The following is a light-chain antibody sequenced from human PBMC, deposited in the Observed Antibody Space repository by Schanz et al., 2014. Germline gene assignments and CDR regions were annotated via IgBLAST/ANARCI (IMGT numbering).Light chain of an antibody. CDR2: GAS. CDR1: ESVSSN. J-gene: IGKJ4*01. V-gene: IGKV3-15*01. CDR3: QQRSNWPLT. Sequence: EIVMTQSPVTLSVSPGERATLSCRASESVSSNLAWYEQKPGQAPRLLVYGASTRATGIPARFSGSGSGTDFTLTISALEPEDFAVYHCQQRSNWPLTFGGGTKVEIK.